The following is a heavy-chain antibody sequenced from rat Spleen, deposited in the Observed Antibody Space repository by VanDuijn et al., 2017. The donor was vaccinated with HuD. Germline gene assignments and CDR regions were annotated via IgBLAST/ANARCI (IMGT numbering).Heavy chain of an antibody. CDR2: ISSGGST. CDR3: ARDGEAVAASNWFAY. Sequence: QVQLKESGPGLVQPSQTLSLTCTVSGFSLNSYHINWVRQPPGKGLEWIAAISSGGSTYYNSALKSRLSISRDTSKNQVFLKMNSLQTDDTGTYYCARDGEAVAASNWFAYWGQGTLVTVSS. CDR1: GFSLNSYH. D-gene: IGHD1-2*01. J-gene: IGHJ3*01. V-gene: IGHV2-6*01.